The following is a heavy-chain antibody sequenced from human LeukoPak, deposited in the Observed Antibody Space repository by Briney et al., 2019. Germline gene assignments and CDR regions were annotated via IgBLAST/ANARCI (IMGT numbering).Heavy chain of an antibody. CDR3: ARVVGRGISIFGVVTHETFDV. J-gene: IGHJ3*01. Sequence: SETLSLTCTVSGGSINSSSYYWGWIRQPPGKGLEWFGSMYHSGSTYYNPSLKSRVTISLDTSKNQFSLKVTSVSAADTAVYYCARVVGRGISIFGVVTHETFDVWGQGTMVTVSS. CDR2: MYHSGST. V-gene: IGHV4-39*07. D-gene: IGHD3-3*01. CDR1: GGSINSSSYY.